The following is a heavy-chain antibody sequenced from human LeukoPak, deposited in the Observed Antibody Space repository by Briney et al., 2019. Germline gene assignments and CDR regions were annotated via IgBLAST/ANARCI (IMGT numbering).Heavy chain of an antibody. CDR3: ARDKRAGREAPRYFDL. D-gene: IGHD6-19*01. CDR2: IIPIFGTA. J-gene: IGHJ2*01. Sequence: VASVKVSCKASGGTFSSYAISWVRQAPGQGLEWMGGIIPIFGTANYAQKFQGRVTITRNTSISTAYMELSSLRSEDTAVYYCARDKRAGREAPRYFDLWGRGTLVTVSS. CDR1: GGTFSSYA. V-gene: IGHV1-69*05.